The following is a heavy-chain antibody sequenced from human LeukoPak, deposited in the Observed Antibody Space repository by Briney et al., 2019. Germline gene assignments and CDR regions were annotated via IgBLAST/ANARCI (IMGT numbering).Heavy chain of an antibody. CDR3: AREKTTGVNYFDY. V-gene: IGHV3-7*01. CDR2: IKQDGSEK. Sequence: GGSLRLSCAASGFTFSSYWMSWVRQAPGKGLEWVANIKQDGSEKYYVDSVKGRFTISRDNAKNSLYLQMNSLRAEDTAAYYCAREKTTGVNYFDYWGQGTLVTVSS. D-gene: IGHD4-11*01. J-gene: IGHJ4*02. CDR1: GFTFSSYW.